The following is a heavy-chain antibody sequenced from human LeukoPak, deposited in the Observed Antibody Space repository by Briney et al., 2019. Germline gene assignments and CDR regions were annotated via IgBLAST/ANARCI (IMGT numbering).Heavy chain of an antibody. J-gene: IGHJ4*02. V-gene: IGHV4-39*01. CDR3: ARHSNYYDSSGYYYPFDY. Sequence: SETLSLTCSVSGGSISGSNYYWGWVRQSPGKGLEWIGTFYYGASTYYNPSLKSRVTISVDRFRSQLSLKLSSVTAADTAIYYCARHSNYYDSSGYYYPFDYWGQGTLVTVSS. CDR2: FYYGAST. CDR1: GGSISGSNYY. D-gene: IGHD3-22*01.